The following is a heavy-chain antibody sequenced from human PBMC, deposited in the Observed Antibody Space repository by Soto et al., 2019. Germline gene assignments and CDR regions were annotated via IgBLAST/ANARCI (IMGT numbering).Heavy chain of an antibody. Sequence: LSLTCIVSGGSISSYYWSWIRQPPGKGLEWIGSIYYSGSTYYNPSLKSRVTISVDTSKNQFSLKLSSVTAADTAVYYCARLGYDFWSGYPGPFDYWGQGTLVTVSS. CDR2: IYYSGST. V-gene: IGHV4-59*05. CDR1: GGSISSYY. J-gene: IGHJ4*02. D-gene: IGHD3-3*01. CDR3: ARLGYDFWSGYPGPFDY.